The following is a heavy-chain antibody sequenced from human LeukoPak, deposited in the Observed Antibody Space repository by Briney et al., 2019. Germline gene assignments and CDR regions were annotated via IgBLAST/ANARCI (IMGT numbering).Heavy chain of an antibody. J-gene: IGHJ4*02. CDR3: AKEVVGATNGDY. CDR1: GFTFSSYA. CDR2: ISGSGGST. Sequence: GGSLRLSCAASGFTFSSYAMSWVRQAPGKGLEWVSAISGSGGSTYYADSVKGRFTIARGNSKNTLYLQMNSLRAEDTAVYYCAKEVVGATNGDYWGQGTLVTVSS. V-gene: IGHV3-23*01. D-gene: IGHD1-26*01.